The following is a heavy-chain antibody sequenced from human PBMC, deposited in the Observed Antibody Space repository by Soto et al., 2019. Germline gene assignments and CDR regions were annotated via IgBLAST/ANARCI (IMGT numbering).Heavy chain of an antibody. J-gene: IGHJ4*02. V-gene: IGHV3-21*01. CDR1: GLTFTSYS. D-gene: IGHD4-17*01. CDR3: AGWALYGDRLQDY. Sequence: EGQLVESGGGLVKPGGSLTLSCAASGLTFTSYSMNWVRQAPGKGLEWISSISSSSTYIYYADSVKGRFTISRDNAKNSLSLQASSLRAEDTAIYYCAGWALYGDRLQDYWGRGTLVTVSS. CDR2: ISSSSTYI.